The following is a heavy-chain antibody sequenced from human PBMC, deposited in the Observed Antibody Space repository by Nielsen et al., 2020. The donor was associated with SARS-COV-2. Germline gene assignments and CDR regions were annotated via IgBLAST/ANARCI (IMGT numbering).Heavy chain of an antibody. D-gene: IGHD2-8*01. CDR2: IYYSGST. CDR3: ASHSDIVLMVYAPFDY. CDR1: GGSISSSSYY. J-gene: IGHJ4*02. V-gene: IGHV4-39*01. Sequence: SETLSLTCTVSGGSISSSSYYWGWIRQPPGKGLEWIGSIYYSGSTYYNPSLKSRVTISVDTSKNQFSLKLSSVTAAHTAVYYCASHSDIVLMVYAPFDYWGQGTLVTVSS.